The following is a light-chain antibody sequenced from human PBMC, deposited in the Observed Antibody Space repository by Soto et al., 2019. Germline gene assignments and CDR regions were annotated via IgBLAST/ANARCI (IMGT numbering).Light chain of an antibody. CDR3: QQYKNWPPLT. V-gene: IGKV3-15*01. CDR2: GAF. CDR1: QSVSYN. J-gene: IGKJ4*01. Sequence: EIVMTQSPATLSVSPGETATLSCRASQSVSYNLAWYQQKPGQGPRLLIYGAFTRATGIPARFSGSGSGTDFTLTISSLQFEDFAVYYCQQYKNWPPLTCGGGTKVEIK.